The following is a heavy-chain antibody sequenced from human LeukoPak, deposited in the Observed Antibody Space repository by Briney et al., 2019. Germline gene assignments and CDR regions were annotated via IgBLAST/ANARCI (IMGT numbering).Heavy chain of an antibody. V-gene: IGHV1-2*02. D-gene: IGHD2-2*01. CDR2: VNPNNGDT. Sequence: ASVRVSCETSGYTFTDDYMHWVRPAPGQGVGWGGGVNPNNGDTTSAQRFQGGVTLTRDTAVSTAYMGLSRLKSDDPALYYCATACSRTDCHSTVDYWGQGTLVTVPS. CDR1: GYTFTDDY. CDR3: ATACSRTDCHSTVDY. J-gene: IGHJ4*02.